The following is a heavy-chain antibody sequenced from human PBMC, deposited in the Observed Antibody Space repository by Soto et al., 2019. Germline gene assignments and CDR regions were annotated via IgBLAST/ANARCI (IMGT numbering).Heavy chain of an antibody. Sequence: ASVKVSCKASGYTFTSYDINWVRQATGQGLKWIGWMNPNSGNTGYAQKFQGRVTMTRNTSISTAYMELSSLRSEDTAVYYCARGLRQIPTTEDDDAFDIWGQGTMVTVSS. J-gene: IGHJ3*02. D-gene: IGHD1-1*01. CDR3: ARGLRQIPTTEDDDAFDI. CDR1: GYTFTSYD. CDR2: MNPNSGNT. V-gene: IGHV1-8*01.